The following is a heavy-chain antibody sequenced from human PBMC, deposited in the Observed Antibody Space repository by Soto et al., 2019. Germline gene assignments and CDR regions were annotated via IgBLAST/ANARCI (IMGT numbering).Heavy chain of an antibody. D-gene: IGHD1-26*01. CDR3: ARESGSYFLGLDY. V-gene: IGHV3-21*01. J-gene: IGHJ4*02. CDR2: ISSSSSYI. CDR1: GFTFSSYS. Sequence: EVQLVESGGGLVKPGGSLRLSCAASGFTFSSYSMNRVRQAPGKGLEWVSSISSSSSYIYYADSVKGRFTISRDNAKNSLYLQMNSLRAEDTAVYYCARESGSYFLGLDYWGQGTLVTVSS.